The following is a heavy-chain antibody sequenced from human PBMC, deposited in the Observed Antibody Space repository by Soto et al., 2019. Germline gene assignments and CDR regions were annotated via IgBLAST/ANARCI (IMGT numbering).Heavy chain of an antibody. CDR2: TYYRSKSYN. D-gene: IGHD6-13*01. J-gene: IGHJ4*02. Sequence: KQSQTLSLTCAISGDSVSSNSAAWNWIRPSPSRGLEWLGRTYYRSKSYNDYAVSLKSRITIKPDTSKNQFSLQLNSVTPEDTAVYYCARDGAAAGQFDYWGQGTLVTVSS. V-gene: IGHV6-1*01. CDR1: GDSVSSNSAA. CDR3: ARDGAAAGQFDY.